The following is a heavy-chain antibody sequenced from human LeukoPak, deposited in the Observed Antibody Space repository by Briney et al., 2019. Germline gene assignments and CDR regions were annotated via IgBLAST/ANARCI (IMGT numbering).Heavy chain of an antibody. J-gene: IGHJ6*02. D-gene: IGHD4-23*01. V-gene: IGHV1-8*02. CDR1: GYTFTGYY. CDR3: ARRTVVSSYYYYGMDV. Sequence: GASVKVSCKASGYTFTGYYMHWVRQAPGQGLEWMGWMNPNSGNTGYAQKFQGRVTMTRNTSISTAYMELSSLRSEDTAVYYCARRTVVSSYYYYGMDVWGQGTTVTVSS. CDR2: MNPNSGNT.